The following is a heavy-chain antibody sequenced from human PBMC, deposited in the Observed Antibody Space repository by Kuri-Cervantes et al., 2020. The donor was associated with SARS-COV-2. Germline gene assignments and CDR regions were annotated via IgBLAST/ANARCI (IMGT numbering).Heavy chain of an antibody. J-gene: IGHJ6*03. D-gene: IGHD1-26*01. CDR2: ISYDGSNK. Sequence: GESLKISCAASGFTFSSYAMHWVRQAPGKGLEWVAVISYDGSNKYYADSVKGRFTISRDNSKNTLYLQMNSLRAEDTAVYYCARASAGSSWGYYYYMDVWGIGTTVTVSS. CDR1: GFTFSSYA. V-gene: IGHV3-30-3*01. CDR3: ARASAGSSWGYYYYMDV.